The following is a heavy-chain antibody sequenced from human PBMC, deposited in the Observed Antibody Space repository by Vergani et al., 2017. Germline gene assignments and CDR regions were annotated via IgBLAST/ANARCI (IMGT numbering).Heavy chain of an antibody. D-gene: IGHD6-19*01. CDR2: INTNTGDP. CDR1: GYTFTTYA. Sequence: QVQLVQSGSELKRPGASVKISCKASGYTFTTYAINWVRQAPGQGFEWMGWINTNTGDPTYAQGFTGRFVFSLDTSVNTAYLQVSSLKAEDTAVYYCAKVGRSEVAGTFGAFDIWGQGTMVTVSS. J-gene: IGHJ3*02. CDR3: AKVGRSEVAGTFGAFDI. V-gene: IGHV7-4-1*02.